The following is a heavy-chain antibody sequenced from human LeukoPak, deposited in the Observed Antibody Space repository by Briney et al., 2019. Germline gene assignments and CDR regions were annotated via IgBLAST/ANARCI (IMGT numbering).Heavy chain of an antibody. CDR2: IRYDGSNK. CDR1: GFTFSSYG. CDR3: ARTRLVPAAITDY. J-gene: IGHJ4*02. D-gene: IGHD2-2*01. Sequence: QAGGSLRLSCAASGFTFSSYGMHWVRQAPGKGLEWVAFIRYDGSNKYYADSVKGRFTISRDNSKNTLYLQMNSLRAEDTAVYYCARTRLVPAAITDYWGQGTLVTVSS. V-gene: IGHV3-30*02.